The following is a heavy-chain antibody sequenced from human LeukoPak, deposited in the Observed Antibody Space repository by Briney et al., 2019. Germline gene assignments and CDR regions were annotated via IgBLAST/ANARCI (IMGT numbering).Heavy chain of an antibody. CDR2: ISGSGGST. Sequence: GGSLRLSCAASGFTFSSYAMSWVRQAPGKGLEWVSAISGSGGSTYYADSVKGRFTISRGNSKNTLYLQVNSLRAEDTAVYYCAKETEITFGGVIDYRGQGTLVTVSS. V-gene: IGHV3-23*01. CDR1: GFTFSSYA. CDR3: AKETEITFGGVIDY. D-gene: IGHD3-16*01. J-gene: IGHJ4*02.